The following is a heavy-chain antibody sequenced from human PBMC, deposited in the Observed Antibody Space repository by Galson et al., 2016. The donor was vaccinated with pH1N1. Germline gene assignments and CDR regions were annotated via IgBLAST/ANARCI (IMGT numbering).Heavy chain of an antibody. CDR2: IKPNSGDT. CDR3: ARGRYCNNRDCFMGIDS. D-gene: IGHD2-8*01. J-gene: IGHJ4*02. V-gene: IGHV1-2*02. CDR1: GYTSTGYY. Sequence: SVKVSCKASGYTSTGYYIHWVRQAPGQGLEWMGWIKPNSGDTKYAQKFQGRVTMTRDTSISTAYMELSSLRSDDTAIYYFARGRYCNNRDCFMGIDSWGQGTLVTVSS.